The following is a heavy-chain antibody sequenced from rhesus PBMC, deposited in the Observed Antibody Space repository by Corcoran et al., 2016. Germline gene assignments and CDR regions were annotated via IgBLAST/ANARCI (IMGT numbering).Heavy chain of an antibody. CDR2: IYGSSGST. Sequence: QVQLQESGPGVVKPSETLSLTCAVSGGSISDSYRWSWIRQPPGKGLEWIWYIYGSSGSTNYNPSLKNRVTISTDTSKNQFSLKLSSVTAADTAVYYCAQRVVFTASFDYWGQGVLVTVSS. V-gene: IGHV4S10*01. CDR3: AQRVVFTASFDY. J-gene: IGHJ4*01. CDR1: GGSISDSYR. D-gene: IGHD2-27*01.